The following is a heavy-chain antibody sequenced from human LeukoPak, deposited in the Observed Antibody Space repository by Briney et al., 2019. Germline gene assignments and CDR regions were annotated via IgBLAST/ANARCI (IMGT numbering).Heavy chain of an antibody. Sequence: SETLSLTCAVYGGSFSGYYWSWIRQPPGKGLEWIGEINHSGSTNYNPSLKSRVTISVDTSKNQFSLKLSSVTAADTAVYYCARVNRAPAYSSSWFSRDYWGQGTLVTVSS. J-gene: IGHJ4*02. D-gene: IGHD6-13*01. V-gene: IGHV4-34*01. CDR3: ARVNRAPAYSSSWFSRDY. CDR2: INHSGST. CDR1: GGSFSGYY.